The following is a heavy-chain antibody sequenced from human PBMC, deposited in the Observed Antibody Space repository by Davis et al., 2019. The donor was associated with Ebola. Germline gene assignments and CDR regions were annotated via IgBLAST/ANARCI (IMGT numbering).Heavy chain of an antibody. Sequence: GGSLRLSCAASGFTFSSYGMHWVRQAPGKGLEWVAVISYDGSNKYYADSVKGRFTISRDNSKNTLNLQMNSLRAEDTAVYYCARDRGDSSGYYYFDYWGQGTLITVSS. CDR2: ISYDGSNK. CDR1: GFTFSSYG. CDR3: ARDRGDSSGYYYFDY. J-gene: IGHJ4*02. V-gene: IGHV3-30*03. D-gene: IGHD3-22*01.